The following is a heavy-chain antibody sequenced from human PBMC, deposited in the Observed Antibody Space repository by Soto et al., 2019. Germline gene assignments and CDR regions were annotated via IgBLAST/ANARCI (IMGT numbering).Heavy chain of an antibody. Sequence: GGSLRLSCAASGFTFSNAWMNWVRQAPGKGLEWVGRIKSKTDGGTTDYAAPVKGRFTISRDDSKNTLYLQMNSLKTEDTAVYYCTTDPVDIVATIIFDYWGQGTLVTVSS. V-gene: IGHV3-15*07. J-gene: IGHJ4*02. CDR2: IKSKTDGGTT. CDR3: TTDPVDIVATIIFDY. D-gene: IGHD5-12*01. CDR1: GFTFSNAW.